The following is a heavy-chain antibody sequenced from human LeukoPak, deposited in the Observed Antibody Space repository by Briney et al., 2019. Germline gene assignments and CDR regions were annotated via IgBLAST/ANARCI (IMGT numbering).Heavy chain of an antibody. CDR1: GSTFSSYA. CDR2: ISYDGSNK. Sequence: PGRSLRLSCAASGSTFSSYAMHWVRQAPGKGLKWVAVISYDGSNKYYADSVKGRFTISRDNSKNTLYLQMNSLRAEDTAVYYCARDDHGYSYGAFDYWGQGTLVTVSS. V-gene: IGHV3-30*04. D-gene: IGHD5-18*01. J-gene: IGHJ4*02. CDR3: ARDDHGYSYGAFDY.